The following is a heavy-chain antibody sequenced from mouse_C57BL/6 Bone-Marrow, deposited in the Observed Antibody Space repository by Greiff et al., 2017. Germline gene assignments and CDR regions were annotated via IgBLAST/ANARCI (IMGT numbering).Heavy chain of an antibody. Sequence: VQLKQSGPVLVKPGASVKMSCKASGYTFTDYYMNWVKQSHGKSLEWIGVINPYNGGTSYNQKFKGKATLTVDKSSSTAYMELNSLTSEDSAVYYCARKRAYYSNPYYAMDYWGQGTSVTVSS. J-gene: IGHJ4*01. D-gene: IGHD2-5*01. CDR2: INPYNGGT. V-gene: IGHV1-19*01. CDR3: ARKRAYYSNPYYAMDY. CDR1: GYTFTDYY.